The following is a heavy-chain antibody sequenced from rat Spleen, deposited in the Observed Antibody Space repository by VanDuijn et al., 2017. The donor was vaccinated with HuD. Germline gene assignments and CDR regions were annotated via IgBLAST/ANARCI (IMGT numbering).Heavy chain of an antibody. V-gene: IGHV5-31*01. D-gene: IGHD1-9*01. CDR2: LPNTRGST. J-gene: IGHJ2*01. CDR3: TRDMTTGIPLLFDY. Sequence: EVQLVESGGGLVQPGRSLKLSCVASGFTFNNYWMTWIRQAPGKGLEWVASLPNTRGSTYYPDSVKGRFTNSRDNAKSTLYLQMNSLRSEDTATYYCTRDMTTGIPLLFDYWGQGVMVTVSS. CDR1: GFTFNNYW.